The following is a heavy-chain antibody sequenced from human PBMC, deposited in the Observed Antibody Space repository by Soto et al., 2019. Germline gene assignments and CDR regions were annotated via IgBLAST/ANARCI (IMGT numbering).Heavy chain of an antibody. Sequence: EVDLVESGGGLVKVGGSLRLSCVTSGFTSNRHMMNWVRQAPGRGLEWVALAASSFLQHADSVKGRFTISRDDARNSVFLQMNSLREEDTAVYYCASRDIYTLAFDHWGRGTLVTVSS. CDR1: GFTSNRHM. V-gene: IGHV3-21*06. D-gene: IGHD3-9*01. CDR2: LAASSFL. J-gene: IGHJ4*02. CDR3: ASRDIYTLAFDH.